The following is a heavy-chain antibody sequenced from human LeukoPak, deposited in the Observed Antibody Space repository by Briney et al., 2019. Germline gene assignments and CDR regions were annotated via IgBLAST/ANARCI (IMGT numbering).Heavy chain of an antibody. J-gene: IGHJ4*02. V-gene: IGHV4-59*08. CDR1: GGSISSYY. CDR2: IYYSGST. CDR3: ARGVQLWSNPYFDY. Sequence: SETLSLTCTVSGGSISSYYWSWIRQPPGKGLEWIGYIYYSGSTNYNPSLKSRVTISVDTSKNQFSLKLSSVTAADTAVYYCARGVQLWSNPYFDYWGQGTLVTVSS. D-gene: IGHD5-18*01.